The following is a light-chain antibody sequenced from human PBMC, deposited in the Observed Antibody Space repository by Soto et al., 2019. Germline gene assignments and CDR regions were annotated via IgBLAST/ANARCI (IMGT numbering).Light chain of an antibody. J-gene: IGKJ4*01. V-gene: IGKV3D-15*01. Sequence: EIVMTQSPATLSVYPGERATLSCRASQTVNSNLAWYQKKPGQAPRLLVYGASTRAPGIPARFSGSGSGTEFTLTISSLQSEDFAVYYCQQYNNWPPLTFGGGTKVEIK. CDR1: QTVNSN. CDR2: GAS. CDR3: QQYNNWPPLT.